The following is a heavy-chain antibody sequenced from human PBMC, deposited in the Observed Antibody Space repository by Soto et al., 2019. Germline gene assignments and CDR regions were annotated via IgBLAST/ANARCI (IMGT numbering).Heavy chain of an antibody. Sequence: QVQLVQSGAEVKKPGASVKVSCKASGYTFTSYGISWVRQAPGQGLEWMGWISAYNGNTNYAQKLQGRVTMTTDTSTSTAYMELRSLRSDDTAVYYCARVRYYYDSSGYYDPEDYFDYWGQGTLVTVSS. D-gene: IGHD3-22*01. CDR3: ARVRYYYDSSGYYDPEDYFDY. CDR2: ISAYNGNT. J-gene: IGHJ4*02. CDR1: GYTFTSYG. V-gene: IGHV1-18*01.